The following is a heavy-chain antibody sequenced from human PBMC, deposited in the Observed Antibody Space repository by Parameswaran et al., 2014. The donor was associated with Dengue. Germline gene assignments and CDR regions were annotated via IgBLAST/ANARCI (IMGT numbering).Heavy chain of an antibody. CDR2: LIPLFTTA. J-gene: IGHJ4*02. CDR3: ASRYCSSTRCYSGFDY. D-gene: IGHD2-2*01. V-gene: IGHV1-69*05. Sequence: WVRQAPGQGLEWMGGLIPLFTTAIYAQKFQDRVTITTDESTTTAYMELSTLRSDDTAVYYCASRYCSSTRCYSGFDYWGQGTLVTVSS.